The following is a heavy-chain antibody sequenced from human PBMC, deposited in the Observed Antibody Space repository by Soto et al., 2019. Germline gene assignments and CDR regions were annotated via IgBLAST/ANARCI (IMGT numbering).Heavy chain of an antibody. CDR3: ARHSSSYGAIDI. V-gene: IGHV1-46*01. CDR1: GYTFTSYY. J-gene: IGHJ3*02. CDR2: INPNSGST. Sequence: ASVKVSCKASGYTFTSYYMHWVRQAPGQGLEWMGIINPNSGSTSYAQKFQGRVTMTTDTSTSTAYMELRSLRSDDTAVYYCARHSSSYGAIDIWGQGTIVT. D-gene: IGHD6-13*01.